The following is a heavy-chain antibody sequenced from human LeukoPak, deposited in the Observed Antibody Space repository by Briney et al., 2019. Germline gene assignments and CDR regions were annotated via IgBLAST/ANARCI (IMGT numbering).Heavy chain of an antibody. D-gene: IGHD3-9*01. V-gene: IGHV3-48*02. J-gene: IGHJ3*02. CDR3: ARDSTVRYFDWLLLYAFDI. Sequence: GGSLRLSCAASGFTFSSYSMNWVRQAPGKGLEWVSYISSSSTIYYADSVKGRFTISRDNAKNSLYLQMNSLRDEDTAVYYCARDSTVRYFDWLLLYAFDIWGQGTMVTVSS. CDR2: ISSSSTI. CDR1: GFTFSSYS.